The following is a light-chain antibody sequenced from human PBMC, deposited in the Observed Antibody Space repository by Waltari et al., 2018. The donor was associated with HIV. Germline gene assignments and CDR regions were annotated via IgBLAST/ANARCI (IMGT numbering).Light chain of an antibody. CDR1: SSLLANAS. Sequence: QSVLTQPPSVSAAPGQTVTISCSGSSSLLANASVTWYQHVPGAPPKLPMYDNNKRPPGIPDRFSGSKSGTSATLDITGLQTGDEADYYCGTWDPRLSVGVFGGGTKLTVL. CDR2: DNN. CDR3: GTWDPRLSVGV. V-gene: IGLV1-51*01. J-gene: IGLJ2*01.